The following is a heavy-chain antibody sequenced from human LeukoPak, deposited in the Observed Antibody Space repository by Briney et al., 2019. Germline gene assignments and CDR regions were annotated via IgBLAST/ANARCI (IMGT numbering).Heavy chain of an antibody. J-gene: IGHJ4*02. Sequence: PGGSLRLSCAASGLTVSNYMSWVRQAPGKGLEWVAVIYSSGSTYYADSVKGRFTISRDNSKNTLYLQMNSLRAEDTAVYYCARVRNVNSVAGTVDYWGQGTLVTVSS. CDR2: IYSSGST. CDR1: GLTVSNY. D-gene: IGHD6-19*01. CDR3: ARVRNVNSVAGTVDY. V-gene: IGHV3-53*01.